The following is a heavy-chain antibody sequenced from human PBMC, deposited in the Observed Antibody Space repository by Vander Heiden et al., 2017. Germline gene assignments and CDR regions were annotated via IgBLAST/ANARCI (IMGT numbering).Heavy chain of an antibody. J-gene: IGHJ2*01. Sequence: QMQLVQSGPEVKKTGSSVKVSCKASGFTFTYRYLHWVRQAPGQALEWMGWITPFNGNTNYAQKFQDRVTITRDRSMSTAYMELSSLRSEDTAMYYCARSFGNGRTSVDWYFDLWGRGTLVTVSS. CDR1: GFTFTYRY. D-gene: IGHD3-16*01. V-gene: IGHV1-45*02. CDR2: ITPFNGNT. CDR3: ARSFGNGRTSVDWYFDL.